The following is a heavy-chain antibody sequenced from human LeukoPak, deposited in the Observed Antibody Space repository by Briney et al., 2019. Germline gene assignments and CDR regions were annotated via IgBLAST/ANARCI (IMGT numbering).Heavy chain of an antibody. Sequence: PSETLSLTCSVSDGSISSSSYDWGWIRQPPGKGLEWIGSIYYSGSTYYNPSLKSRVTISVDTSKNQFSLKLSSVTAADTAVYYCARANTKSYYYGSPTPRDWFDPWGQGTLVTVSS. CDR1: DGSISSSSYD. J-gene: IGHJ5*02. D-gene: IGHD3-10*01. CDR3: ARANTKSYYYGSPTPRDWFDP. CDR2: IYYSGST. V-gene: IGHV4-39*07.